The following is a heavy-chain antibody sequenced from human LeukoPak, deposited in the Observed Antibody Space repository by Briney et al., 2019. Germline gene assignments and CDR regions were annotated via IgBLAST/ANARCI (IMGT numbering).Heavy chain of an antibody. D-gene: IGHD3-10*01. CDR1: GGSISSGDYY. CDR3: ARAPYGSGSWFDP. CDR2: FYTSVTT. J-gene: IGHJ5*02. Sequence: SGTLSLTCAVSGGSISSGDYYWSWIRQPAGRGLEWIGRFYTSVTTNYSPSPKSRVTISVDTSKNQFSLKLSSVTAADTAVYFCARAPYGSGSWFDPWGQGTLVTVSS. V-gene: IGHV4-61*02.